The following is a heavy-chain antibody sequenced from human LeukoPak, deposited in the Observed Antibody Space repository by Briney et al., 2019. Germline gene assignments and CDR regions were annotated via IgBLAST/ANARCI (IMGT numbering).Heavy chain of an antibody. Sequence: PGGSLRLSCAAPGFTVSSNYMSWVRQAPGKGLEWVSVIYSGGSTYYADSVKGRFTISRDNSKNTLYLQMNSLRAEDTAVYYCAREGYYDSSGYYLAEYFQHWGQGTLVTVSS. V-gene: IGHV3-53*01. CDR2: IYSGGST. D-gene: IGHD3-22*01. J-gene: IGHJ1*01. CDR1: GFTVSSNY. CDR3: AREGYYDSSGYYLAEYFQH.